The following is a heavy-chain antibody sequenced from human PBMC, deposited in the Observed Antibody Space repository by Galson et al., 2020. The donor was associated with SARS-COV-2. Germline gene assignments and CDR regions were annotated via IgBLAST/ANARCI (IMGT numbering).Heavy chain of an antibody. CDR1: GFTFADYV. Sequence: GESLKISCTGSGFTFADYVMSWVRQTPEKGLEWIGFVRSKSHGETPQYAASVNGRFSIARDDSKRIAYLQMNSLKSEDTAMYYCAIDYDLSTGYYGYYFDSWGREPWAPSPQ. J-gene: IGHJ4*02. V-gene: IGHV3-49*04. D-gene: IGHD3-9*01. CDR3: AIDYDLSTGYYGYYFDS. CDR2: VRSKSHGETP.